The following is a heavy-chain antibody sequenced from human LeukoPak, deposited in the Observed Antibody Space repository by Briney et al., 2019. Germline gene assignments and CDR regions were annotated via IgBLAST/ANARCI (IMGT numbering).Heavy chain of an antibody. CDR3: ARVRDTAMVNDYYVMDV. J-gene: IGHJ6*02. Sequence: ASVRVSCKASGYTFTGYYMHWVRQAPGQGLEWMGRINPNSGGTNYAQKFQGRVTMTRDTSISTAYMELSRLRSDGTAVYYCARVRDTAMVNDYYVMDVWGQGTTVTVSS. V-gene: IGHV1-2*06. CDR1: GYTFTGYY. CDR2: INPNSGGT. D-gene: IGHD5-18*01.